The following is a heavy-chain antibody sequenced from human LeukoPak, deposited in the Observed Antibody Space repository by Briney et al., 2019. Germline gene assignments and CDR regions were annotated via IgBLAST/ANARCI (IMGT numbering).Heavy chain of an antibody. CDR1: GYTFINAY. V-gene: IGHV3-15*01. D-gene: IGHD2-8*02. CDR3: TTDRQWCTYN. CDR2: IKSNPDGGTT. Sequence: GGSLRLSCTISGYTFINAYMNWARQAPGKGLEWVGRIKSNPDGGTTDYAAPVKGRFTISRDDSKNTLYLQMNSLKTEDTAVYYCTTDRQWCTYNWGQGTLVTVSS. J-gene: IGHJ4*02.